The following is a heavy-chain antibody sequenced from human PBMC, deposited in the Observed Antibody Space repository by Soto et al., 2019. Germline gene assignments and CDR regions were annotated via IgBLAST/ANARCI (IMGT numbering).Heavy chain of an antibody. CDR1: GFTFSNYA. V-gene: IGHV3-23*01. Sequence: PGWSLRLSCAASGFTFSNYAMSWVRQAPEKGLEWVSVISTSGGTTYYADTVKGRFTISRDNPKNTLYLQMNSLRADDTAVYYCASDLGSGYGRVVHWGQATRVTVSS. D-gene: IGHD6-13*01. CDR2: ISTSGGTT. J-gene: IGHJ5*02. CDR3: ASDLGSGYGRVVH.